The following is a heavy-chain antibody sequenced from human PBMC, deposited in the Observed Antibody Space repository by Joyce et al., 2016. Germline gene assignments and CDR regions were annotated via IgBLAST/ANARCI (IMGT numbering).Heavy chain of an antibody. V-gene: IGHV3-23*01. CDR3: VKDKRPRGYNYGFHYMDV. CDR2: ISPTGGTT. D-gene: IGHD5-18*01. J-gene: IGHJ6*03. CDR1: GFTFGGYA. Sequence: EVQLLESGGGLVQPGRSLRLSCAASGFTFGGYAMGWVRQAPGKGLEWVSAISPTGGTTYYADSVKGRFTISRDNAKNTLNMQVSSLRAEDTAVYYCVKDKRPRGYNYGFHYMDVWGTGTTVTVSS.